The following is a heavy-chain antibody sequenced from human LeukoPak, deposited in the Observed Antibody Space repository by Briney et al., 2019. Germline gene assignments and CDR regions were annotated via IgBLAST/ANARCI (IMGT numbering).Heavy chain of an antibody. CDR2: ISSSGSTI. Sequence: GGSLRLSCAASGFTFSSYSMNWVRQAPGKGLEWVSYISSSGSTIYYADSVKGRFTISRDNSKNTLVLQLNSLRAEDTAVCYCAKDPTDFDSSGQTYFDYWGQGTLVTVSS. V-gene: IGHV3-48*01. J-gene: IGHJ4*02. D-gene: IGHD3-22*01. CDR3: AKDPTDFDSSGQTYFDY. CDR1: GFTFSSYS.